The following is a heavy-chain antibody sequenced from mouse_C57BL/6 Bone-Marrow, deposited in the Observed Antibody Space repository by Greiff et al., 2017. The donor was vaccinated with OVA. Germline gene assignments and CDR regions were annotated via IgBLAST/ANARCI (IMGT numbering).Heavy chain of an antibody. CDR1: GFTFSDYG. J-gene: IGHJ2*01. V-gene: IGHV5-17*01. CDR2: ISSGSSTI. D-gene: IGHD1-1*01. Sequence: EVQVVESGGGLVKPGGSLKLSCAASGFTFSDYGMHWVRQAPEKGLEWVAYISSGSSTIYYADTVKGRFTISRDNAKNTLFLQMTSLRSEDTAMYYCAREGLYYGSSYEDYWGQGTTLTVSS. CDR3: AREGLYYGSSYEDY.